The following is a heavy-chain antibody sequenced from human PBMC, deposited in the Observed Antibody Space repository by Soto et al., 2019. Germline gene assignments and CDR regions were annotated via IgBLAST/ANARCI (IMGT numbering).Heavy chain of an antibody. CDR3: ARGATTEYCPNGVCDNNWLDP. CDR1: GLTFSSYD. V-gene: IGHV3-13*01. D-gene: IGHD2-8*01. CDR2: IGTAGDT. J-gene: IGHJ5*02. Sequence: EVQLVESGGGLVQPGGSLRLSCAASGLTFSSYDMHWVRQATGKGLEWVSAIGTAGDTYYPGSVQGRFTISRENAKNSSYLLMNSLRAGDTAVYYRARGATTEYCPNGVCDNNWLDPLGQGTLVNVSS.